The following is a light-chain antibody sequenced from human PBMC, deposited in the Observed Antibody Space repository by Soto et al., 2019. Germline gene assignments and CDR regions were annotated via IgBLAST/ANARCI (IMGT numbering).Light chain of an antibody. J-gene: IGLJ2*01. CDR2: EVS. CDR1: PSDVGASNY. V-gene: IGLV2-8*01. CDR3: SSSAGTRNMV. Sequence: QSALTQPPSASGSPGQSVTISCTGTPSDVGASNYVSWYQQQPGKAPKLMLSEVSKRPSGVPDRFAGSKSGNTASRTVSVLKAEEEADYYCSSSAGTRNMVFGAGTTLTVL.